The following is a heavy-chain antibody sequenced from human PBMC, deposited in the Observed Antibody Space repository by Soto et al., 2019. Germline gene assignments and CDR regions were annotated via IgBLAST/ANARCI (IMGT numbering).Heavy chain of an antibody. Sequence: EVQLLESGGGLVQPGGSLRLSCAASGFTFSSYAMNWVRQAPGKGLEWVSVISGSDGSTYYADSVKGRFTISRDNSKNTLNVQMNSLRAEDTAVYYCAGRSSSWYFDYWGQGTLVTVSS. J-gene: IGHJ4*02. CDR3: AGRSSSWYFDY. D-gene: IGHD6-13*01. CDR1: GFTFSSYA. CDR2: ISGSDGST. V-gene: IGHV3-23*01.